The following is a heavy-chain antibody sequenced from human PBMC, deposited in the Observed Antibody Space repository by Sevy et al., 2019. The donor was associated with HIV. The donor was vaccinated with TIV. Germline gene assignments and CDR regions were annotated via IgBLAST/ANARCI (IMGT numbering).Heavy chain of an antibody. D-gene: IGHD2-8*01. CDR1: GFTFNTHA. J-gene: IGHJ3*01. CDR2: ITGPAYGT. V-gene: IGHV3-23*01. Sequence: GGSLRLSCAASGFTFNTHAMTWVRQAPGKGLEWVSIITGPAYGTHYADSVKDRFTVSRDNSKNVLYLQMNSLRADDTAVYYCAKALNPALESMLQVNLPTLKGFDVWGQGTMVTVSS. CDR3: AKALNPALESMLQVNLPTLKGFDV.